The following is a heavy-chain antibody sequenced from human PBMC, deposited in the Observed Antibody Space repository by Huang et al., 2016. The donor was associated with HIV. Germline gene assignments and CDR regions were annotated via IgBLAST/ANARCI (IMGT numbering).Heavy chain of an antibody. Sequence: QVQLEQSGPAVRKPGSSVKVSCQASGGSFSDQIISWVRQAPGQRFEWMGGIIHMLRAPASAKECKGRVTMTADESTATIYMELNSLPSEDTAVYYCAMSLRYQYDSRSYWGRYFDYWGQGTLVTVSS. CDR1: GGSFSDQI. CDR3: AMSLRYQYDSRSYWGRYFDY. J-gene: IGHJ4*02. D-gene: IGHD3-16*01. CDR2: IIHMLRAP. V-gene: IGHV1-69*01.